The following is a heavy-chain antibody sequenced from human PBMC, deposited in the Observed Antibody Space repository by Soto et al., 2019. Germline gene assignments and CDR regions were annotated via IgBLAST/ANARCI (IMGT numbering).Heavy chain of an antibody. CDR1: GYSFAGYW. CDR2: IDPSDSQT. V-gene: IGHV5-10-1*01. CDR3: ARQIYDSDTGPNFQYYFDS. J-gene: IGHJ4*02. D-gene: IGHD3-22*01. Sequence: GESLKISCKGSGYSFAGYWITWVRQRPGKGLEWMGRIDPSDSQTYYSPSFRGHVTISVTKSITTVFLQWSSLRASDTAMYYCARQIYDSDTGPNFQYYFDSWGQGTPVTVS.